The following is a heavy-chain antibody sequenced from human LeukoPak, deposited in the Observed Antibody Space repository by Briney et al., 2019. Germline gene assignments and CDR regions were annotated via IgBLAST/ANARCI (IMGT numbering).Heavy chain of an antibody. Sequence: GGSLRLSCAASGFTFTTYWMSWVRQAPGKGLEWVANIKQDGTEKYYVDSVKGRFTISRDNAKNSLYLQMNSLRAEDTAVYYCARADWDTAMIDYWGQGTLVTVSS. D-gene: IGHD5-18*01. V-gene: IGHV3-7*01. J-gene: IGHJ4*02. CDR1: GFTFTTYW. CDR2: IKQDGTEK. CDR3: ARADWDTAMIDY.